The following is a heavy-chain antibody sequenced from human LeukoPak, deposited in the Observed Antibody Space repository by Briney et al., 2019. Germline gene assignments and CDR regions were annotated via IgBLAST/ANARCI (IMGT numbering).Heavy chain of an antibody. V-gene: IGHV1-8*01. J-gene: IGHJ3*02. CDR3: ARGRDYGSSKSAFDI. CDR1: GYTFTSYD. D-gene: IGHD3-10*01. Sequence: ASVKVSCKASGYTFTSYDINWVRQATGHGLDWMGWMNPNSGNTGYAQQFQGRVTMTRDTSTNTVYMELSSLRSEDTAVYYCARGRDYGSSKSAFDIWGQGTMVTVSS. CDR2: MNPNSGNT.